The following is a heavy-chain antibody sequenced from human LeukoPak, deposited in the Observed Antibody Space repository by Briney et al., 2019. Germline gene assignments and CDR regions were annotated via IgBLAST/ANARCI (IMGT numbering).Heavy chain of an antibody. V-gene: IGHV1-46*01. CDR2: IIPSGGST. D-gene: IGHD6-19*01. J-gene: IGHJ4*02. CDR3: AREDKPTGYSSGWHIEGHFDY. Sequence: ASVKVSRKASGYTFTSYYMHWVRQAPGQGLEWMGIIIPSGGSTSYAQKFQGRVTMTRDTSTSTVYMELSSLRSEDTAVYYCAREDKPTGYSSGWHIEGHFDYWGQGTLVTVSS. CDR1: GYTFTSYY.